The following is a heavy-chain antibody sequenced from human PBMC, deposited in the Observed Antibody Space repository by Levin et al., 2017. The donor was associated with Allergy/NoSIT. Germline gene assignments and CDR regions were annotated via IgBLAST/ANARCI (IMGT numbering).Heavy chain of an antibody. CDR1: GASFNSATYY. Sequence: SETLSLTCTVSGASFNSATYYWGWIRQPPGTGLEWIGTIYYRGATYYNPSLKSRVTMSVDTPKNQFSLHLTSVTAADTAVYSCARYSSVTAAFDSWGQGTLVTVSS. V-gene: IGHV4-39*01. D-gene: IGHD2-21*02. CDR2: IYYRGAT. CDR3: ARYSSVTAAFDS. J-gene: IGHJ4*02.